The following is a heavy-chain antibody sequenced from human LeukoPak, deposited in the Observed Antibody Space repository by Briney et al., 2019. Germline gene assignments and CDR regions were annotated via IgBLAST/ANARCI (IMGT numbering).Heavy chain of an antibody. Sequence: GGSLRLSCAASGFAFSSYAMSWVRQAPGKGLEWVSAISGSGGSTYYADSVKGRFTISRDNSKNTLYLQMNSLRAEDTAVYYCAEPEGGYYDIRPDWGQGALVTVSS. CDR1: GFAFSSYA. D-gene: IGHD3-22*01. V-gene: IGHV3-23*01. J-gene: IGHJ4*02. CDR2: ISGSGGST. CDR3: AEPEGGYYDIRPD.